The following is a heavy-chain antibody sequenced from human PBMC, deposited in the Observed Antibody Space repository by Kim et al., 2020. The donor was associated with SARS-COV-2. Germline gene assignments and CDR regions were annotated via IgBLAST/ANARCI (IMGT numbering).Heavy chain of an antibody. J-gene: IGHJ6*02. CDR1: GFTFSSYG. CDR3: AKDQAVLWFGALRLYGMGV. V-gene: IGHV3-33*06. D-gene: IGHD3-10*01. Sequence: GGSLRLSCAASGFTFSSYGMHWVRQAPGKGLEWVAVIWYDGSNKYYADSVKGRFTISRDNSKNTLYLQMNSLTAEDTAVYYCAKDQAVLWFGALRLYGMGVWGPGTTVTVSS. CDR2: IWYDGSNK.